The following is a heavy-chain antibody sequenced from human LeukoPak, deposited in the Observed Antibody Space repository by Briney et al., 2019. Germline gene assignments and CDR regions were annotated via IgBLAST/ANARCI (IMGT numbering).Heavy chain of an antibody. CDR3: ARSGYTSGWHSNFYYGLDV. CDR2: INYNGGSK. D-gene: IGHD6-19*01. V-gene: IGHV3-20*01. Sequence: AGGSLRLSCTASGFTFDEYGMSWVRQVPGKGLEWVAGINYNGGSKGYADSVKGRFTISRDNAKNSLYLEMNSLRAEDMALYHCARSGYTSGWHSNFYYGLDVWGQGTTVTVSS. CDR1: GFTFDEYG. J-gene: IGHJ6*02.